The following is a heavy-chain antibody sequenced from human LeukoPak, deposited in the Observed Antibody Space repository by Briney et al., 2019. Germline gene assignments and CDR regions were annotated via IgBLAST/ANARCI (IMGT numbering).Heavy chain of an antibody. J-gene: IGHJ5*02. CDR1: GYTFTSYD. D-gene: IGHD6-13*01. CDR2: MNPDSGNT. Sequence: ASVKVSCKASGYTFTSYDINWVRQATGQGLEWMGWMNPDSGNTGYAQKFQGRVTITRNTSISTAYMELSSLRSEDTAVYYCARGLSPYSSSWFKHPYNWFDPWGQGTLVTVSS. CDR3: ARGLSPYSSSWFKHPYNWFDP. V-gene: IGHV1-8*03.